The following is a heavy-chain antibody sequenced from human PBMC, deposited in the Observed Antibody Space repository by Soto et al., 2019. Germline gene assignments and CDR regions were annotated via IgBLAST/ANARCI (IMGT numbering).Heavy chain of an antibody. J-gene: IGHJ5*02. Sequence: GASVKVSCKTSGYTFTNYPITWVRQAPGQGLEWVGWISAYSGSTNYAQNLQGRVTMTTDTFTSTVYMELRSLRYADTAVYYCARDLGGVLMAHDPWGQGTLVTVST. CDR2: ISAYSGST. CDR3: ARDLGGVLMAHDP. D-gene: IGHD2-8*01. V-gene: IGHV1-18*04. CDR1: GYTFTNYP.